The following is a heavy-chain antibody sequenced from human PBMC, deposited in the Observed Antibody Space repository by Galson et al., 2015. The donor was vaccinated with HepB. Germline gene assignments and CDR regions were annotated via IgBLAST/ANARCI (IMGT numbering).Heavy chain of an antibody. J-gene: IGHJ5*02. CDR2: ISAYNGHT. D-gene: IGHD3-10*01. CDR1: GYTFTTYG. Sequence: SVKVSCKASGYTFTTYGITWVRQAPGQGLEWMGWISAYNGHTNYAQKIQGRVTTTTDTSTRTAYMELRGLRSDDTAIYYCARDTVPRGLDPWGQGTLVTVSS. V-gene: IGHV1-18*04. CDR3: ARDTVPRGLDP.